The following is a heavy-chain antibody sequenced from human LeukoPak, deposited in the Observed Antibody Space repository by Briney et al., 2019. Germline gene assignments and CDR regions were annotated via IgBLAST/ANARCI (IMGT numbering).Heavy chain of an antibody. CDR3: AGSSSWNPYYFDY. D-gene: IGHD6-13*01. CDR1: GYTFTNYA. Sequence: GASVKVSCKASGYTFTNYAMHWVRQAPGQRLEWMGWINAGIGNTKYSQDFQGRVTITRDTSASTAYMELSSLRSEDMAVYFCAGSSSWNPYYFDYGGQGTLVTVSS. V-gene: IGHV1-3*03. J-gene: IGHJ4*02. CDR2: INAGIGNT.